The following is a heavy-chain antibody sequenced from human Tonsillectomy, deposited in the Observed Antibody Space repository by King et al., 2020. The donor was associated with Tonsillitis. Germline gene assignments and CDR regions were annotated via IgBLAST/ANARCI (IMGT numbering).Heavy chain of an antibody. J-gene: IGHJ6*03. CDR2: ISGECGKS. V-gene: IGHV3-43*02. CDR3: VKDDQFGQTGYYYMDV. CDR1: GFTFDDYS. Sequence: VQLVESGGGVVQPGGSLRLSCATSGFTFDDYSMPWVRQAPGKGLEWVSLISGECGKSFYTDSVKGRFTISRDNSKKSLYLKMNSLRTEDTALYYCVKDDQFGQTGYYYMDVWGKGTTVTVSS. D-gene: IGHD3-10*01.